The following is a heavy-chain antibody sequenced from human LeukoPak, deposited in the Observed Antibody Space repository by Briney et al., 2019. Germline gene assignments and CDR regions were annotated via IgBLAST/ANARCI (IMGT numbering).Heavy chain of an antibody. J-gene: IGHJ4*02. D-gene: IGHD2-2*01. V-gene: IGHV1-46*01. CDR2: INPSGGST. CDR1: GYTFTSYY. Sequence: ASVKVSCKASGYTFTSYYMHWVRQAPGQGLEWMGIINPSGGSTSYAQKFQGRVTMTRDTSTSTAYMELSSLRSEDTAVYYCAREIMTAAHSDYWGQGTLVTVSS. CDR3: AREIMTAAHSDY.